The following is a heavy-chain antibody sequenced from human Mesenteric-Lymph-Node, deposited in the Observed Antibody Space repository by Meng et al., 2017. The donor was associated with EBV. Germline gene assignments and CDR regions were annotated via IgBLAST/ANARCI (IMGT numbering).Heavy chain of an antibody. D-gene: IGHD1-1*01. Sequence: QVQVQESGPGLVKPSQTLSLTFAVSGGSISGSPFYWSWIRQSQGKGLEWIVYSSGNTYYNPSLKSRVSISLDTSKNQFFLKLTSVTAADTAVYYCARGNYNFGQNFDYWGQGTLVTVSS. CDR1: GGSISGSPFY. V-gene: IGHV4-30-4*01. CDR3: ARGNYNFGQNFDY. J-gene: IGHJ4*02. CDR2: YSSGNT.